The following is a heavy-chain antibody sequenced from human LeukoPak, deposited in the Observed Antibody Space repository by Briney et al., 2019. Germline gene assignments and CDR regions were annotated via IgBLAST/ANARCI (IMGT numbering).Heavy chain of an antibody. CDR3: ARGGATTLFDY. V-gene: IGHV3-64*01. D-gene: IGHD5-12*01. CDR1: GFTFSSYA. J-gene: IGHJ4*02. CDR2: ITSNGDKT. Sequence: GGSLRLSCAASGFTFSSYAMHWVRQAPGKGLEYVSAITSNGDKTYYGNSVKGRFTISRDNSKNTLYLQMGSLRNEDMAVYYCARGGATTLFDYWGQGTLVTVSS.